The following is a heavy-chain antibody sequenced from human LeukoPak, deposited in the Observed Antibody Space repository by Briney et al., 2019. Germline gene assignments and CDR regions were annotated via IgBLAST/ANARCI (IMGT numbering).Heavy chain of an antibody. J-gene: IGHJ4*02. CDR2: IYGDGGTT. CDR1: GFTFSSYA. D-gene: IGHD2-15*01. V-gene: IGHV3-23*01. CDR3: AKDFGDCSGERCFGIPIDY. Sequence: GGSLRLSCAASGFTFSSYAMSWVRQAPGKGLEWVSGIYGDGGTTYYADSVKGRFTISRDNSKNTLYLQMNTLRAEDTAVYYCAKDFGDCSGERCFGIPIDYWGQGTLVTVSS.